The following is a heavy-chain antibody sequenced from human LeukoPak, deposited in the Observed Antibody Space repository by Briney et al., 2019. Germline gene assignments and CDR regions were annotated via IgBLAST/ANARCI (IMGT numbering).Heavy chain of an antibody. D-gene: IGHD1-26*01. J-gene: IGHJ6*03. V-gene: IGHV3-21*01. Sequence: RGSLRLSCAASGFTFSSYNMNWVRQAPGKGLEWVSSISSSSSYIYYADSVKGRFTISRDNAKKSLYLQMNSLRADDTAVYYCAREVGGFRNYYYYYMDVWGKGTTVTVSS. CDR3: AREVGGFRNYYYYYMDV. CDR2: ISSSSSYI. CDR1: GFTFSSYN.